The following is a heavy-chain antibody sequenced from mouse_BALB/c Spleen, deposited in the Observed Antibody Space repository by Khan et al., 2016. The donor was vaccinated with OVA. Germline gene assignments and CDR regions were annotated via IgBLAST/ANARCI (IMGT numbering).Heavy chain of an antibody. CDR1: GYTFRNYW. J-gene: IGHJ3*01. CDR2: ILPGSGLT. Sequence: QVQLQQSGAELMKPGASVKISCKATGYTFRNYWIEWVKQRPGHGLEWIGEILPGSGLTNYNEKFKGKATFTADTSSNTAYMQLSSLTSEDSAVYYCARGFPWFAYWGQGTLVTGSA. CDR3: ARGFPWFAY. V-gene: IGHV1-9*01.